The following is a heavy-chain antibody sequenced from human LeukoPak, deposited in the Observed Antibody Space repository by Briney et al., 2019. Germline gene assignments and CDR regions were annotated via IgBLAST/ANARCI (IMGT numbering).Heavy chain of an antibody. CDR1: GYTFTSYA. J-gene: IGHJ5*02. CDR3: AREPGIAAAGSFDP. Sequence: ASVKVSCKASGYTFTSYAMNWVRQAPGQGLEWMGWINTNTGNPTYAQGFTGRSVFSLDTSVSTAYLQISSLKAEDTAVYYCAREPGIAAAGSFDPWGQGTLVTVSS. CDR2: INTNTGNP. D-gene: IGHD6-13*01. V-gene: IGHV7-4-1*02.